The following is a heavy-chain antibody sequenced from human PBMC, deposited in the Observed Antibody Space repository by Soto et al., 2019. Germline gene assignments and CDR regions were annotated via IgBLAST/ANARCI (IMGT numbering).Heavy chain of an antibody. Sequence: QITLKESGPTRVKPTQTLALTCTFSGFSLSTSGVGVGWIRQPPGKALERLALIYWDDDKRYSASLKSRLTITKDTSKNPVVLTMTNMDPVDTATYYCAHRAGLQGNWNGGYFDFWGQGALVTVSS. CDR3: AHRAGLQGNWNGGYFDF. D-gene: IGHD1-1*01. CDR1: GFSLSTSGVG. CDR2: IYWDDDK. V-gene: IGHV2-5*02. J-gene: IGHJ4*02.